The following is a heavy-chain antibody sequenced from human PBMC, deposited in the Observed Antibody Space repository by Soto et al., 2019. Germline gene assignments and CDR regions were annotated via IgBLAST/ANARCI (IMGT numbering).Heavy chain of an antibody. CDR2: IYYSGST. D-gene: IGHD5-18*01. V-gene: IGHV4-30-4*08. J-gene: IGHJ4*02. CDR1: GGSISSSSYY. Sequence: SETLSLTCTVSGGSISSSSYYWSWIRQPPGKGLEWIGYIYYSGSTYYNPSLKSRVTISVDTSKNQFSLKLSSVTAADTAVYYCARVDTSFYTAMVAPFDYWGQGTLVTVSS. CDR3: ARVDTSFYTAMVAPFDY.